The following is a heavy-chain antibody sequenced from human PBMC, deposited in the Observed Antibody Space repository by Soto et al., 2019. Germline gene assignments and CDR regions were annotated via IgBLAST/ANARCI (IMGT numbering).Heavy chain of an antibody. CDR1: GFSLSTSGVG. J-gene: IGHJ1*01. D-gene: IGHD2-21*02. Sequence: SGPTLVNPTQTLTLTCTFSGFSLSTSGVGVGWIRQPPGKALEWLALIYWNDDKRYSPSLKSRLTVTKDTSKNQVVLTMTNMDPVDTATYYCAHIAIWDCGGDCYSEYFQHWGQGTLVTVSS. V-gene: IGHV2-5*01. CDR3: AHIAIWDCGGDCYSEYFQH. CDR2: IYWNDDK.